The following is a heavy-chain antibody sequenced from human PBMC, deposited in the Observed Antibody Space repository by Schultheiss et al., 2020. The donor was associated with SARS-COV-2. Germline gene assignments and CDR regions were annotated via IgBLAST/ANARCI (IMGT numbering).Heavy chain of an antibody. CDR2: IWHDGSNK. J-gene: IGHJ6*02. CDR1: GFTFSSYG. Sequence: GESLKISCAASGFTFSSYGMHWVRQAPGKGLEWVAVIWHDGSNKYYADSVRGRFIVSRDNSKNTLYLQMNSLRADDTAVYYCARDHPRKIVVVVAIRGNMDVWGQGTTVTVSS. V-gene: IGHV3-33*08. CDR3: ARDHPRKIVVVVAIRGNMDV. D-gene: IGHD2-21*01.